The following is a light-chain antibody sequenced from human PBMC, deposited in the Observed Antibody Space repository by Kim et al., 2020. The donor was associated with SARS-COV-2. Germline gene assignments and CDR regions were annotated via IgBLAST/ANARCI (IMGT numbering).Light chain of an antibody. CDR1: QTLSSTY. CDR2: GAS. CDR3: QQYDTSPRT. V-gene: IGKV3-20*01. Sequence: SPGQRATLSCRASQTLSSTYLAWNQHKPGQTPRLLIYGASSRATGIPDRFSGSGSGTDFTLAISRLEPEDFAVYYCQQYDTSPRTFGQGTKVDIK. J-gene: IGKJ1*01.